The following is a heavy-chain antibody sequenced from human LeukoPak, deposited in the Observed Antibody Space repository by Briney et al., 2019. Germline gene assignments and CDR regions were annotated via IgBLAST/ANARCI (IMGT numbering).Heavy chain of an antibody. J-gene: IGHJ5*02. CDR2: ISWNSGSI. Sequence: GGSLRLSCAASGFTFSSHTMSWVRQAPGKGLEWVSGISWNSGSIGYADSVKGRFTISRDNAKNSLYLQMNSLRAEDTALYYCAKARNQQLVRVDWFDPWGQGTLVTGSS. V-gene: IGHV3-9*01. D-gene: IGHD6-13*01. CDR1: GFTFSSHT. CDR3: AKARNQQLVRVDWFDP.